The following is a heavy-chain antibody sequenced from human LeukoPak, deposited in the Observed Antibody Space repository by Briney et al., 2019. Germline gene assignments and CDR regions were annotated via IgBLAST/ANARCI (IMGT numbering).Heavy chain of an antibody. CDR3: AKRGFLSIAVAYIIDY. Sequence: GGSLRLSCAASGFTFSSYGMYWVRQAPGKGLEWVAFIRYDGSNKYYADSVKGRFTISRDNSKNTLYLQMNSLRAEDTAVYYCAKRGFLSIAVAYIIDYWGQGTLVTVSS. J-gene: IGHJ4*02. CDR2: IRYDGSNK. V-gene: IGHV3-30*02. D-gene: IGHD6-19*01. CDR1: GFTFSSYG.